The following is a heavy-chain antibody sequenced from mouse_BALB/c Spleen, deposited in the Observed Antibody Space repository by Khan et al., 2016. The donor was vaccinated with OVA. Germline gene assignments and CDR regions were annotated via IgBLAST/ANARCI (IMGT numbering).Heavy chain of an antibody. CDR2: IWGDGST. Sequence: VQLQESGPGLVAPSQSLSIRCTVSGLSLTNYGVSWVRQPPGKGLEWLGVIWGDGSTNYHSVLKSRLTINKDNSKSQVFVKLNSLQPEDTATYFCAIIYYGNDWFAYWGQGTLVTVSA. V-gene: IGHV2-3*01. J-gene: IGHJ3*01. CDR1: GLSLTNYG. CDR3: AIIYYGNDWFAY. D-gene: IGHD2-1*01.